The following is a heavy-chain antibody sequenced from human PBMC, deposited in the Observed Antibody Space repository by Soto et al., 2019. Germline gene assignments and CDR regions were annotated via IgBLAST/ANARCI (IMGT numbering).Heavy chain of an antibody. J-gene: IGHJ4*02. CDR3: DIYTSSFSYFDF. CDR1: GYKFTNHD. CDR2: MNPDSGKT. Sequence: QVQLEQSGAEVKKPGASVKVSCKASGYKFTNHDINWVRQASGQGLEWMGWMNPDSGKTEYVRKFQDRVTFTRDTASNTAYMELSGPRAEDTAIYFCDIYTSSFSYFDFWGQGTLVTVS. V-gene: IGHV1-8*01. D-gene: IGHD3-16*01.